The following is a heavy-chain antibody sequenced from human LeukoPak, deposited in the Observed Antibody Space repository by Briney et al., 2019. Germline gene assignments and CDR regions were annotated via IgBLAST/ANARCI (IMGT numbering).Heavy chain of an antibody. J-gene: IGHJ4*02. Sequence: SETLSLTCTVSGGSISSYYWSWIRQPAGKGLEWIGRIYISGSGSTNYNPSLKSRVTMSVDTSKNQFSLNLKSVTPEDTAVYYCARNLIPEQLVLNFWGQGTLVTVSS. V-gene: IGHV4-4*07. D-gene: IGHD6-13*01. CDR2: IYISGSGST. CDR3: ARNLIPEQLVLNF. CDR1: GGSISSYY.